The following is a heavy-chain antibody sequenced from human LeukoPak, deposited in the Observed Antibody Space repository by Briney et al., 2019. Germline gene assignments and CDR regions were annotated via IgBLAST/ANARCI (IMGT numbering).Heavy chain of an antibody. D-gene: IGHD3-3*01. CDR3: ARSKFWSGYYLIAVFDY. Sequence: SETLSLTCAVYGGSFSGYYWSWIRQPPGKGLEWIGEINHSGSTNYNPSPKSRVTISVDTSKNQFSLKLSSVTAADTAVYYCARSKFWSGYYLIAVFDYWGQGTLVTVSS. V-gene: IGHV4-34*01. CDR1: GGSFSGYY. J-gene: IGHJ4*02. CDR2: INHSGST.